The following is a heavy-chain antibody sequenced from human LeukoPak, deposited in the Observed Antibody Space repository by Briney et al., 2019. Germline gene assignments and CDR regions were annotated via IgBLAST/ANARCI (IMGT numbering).Heavy chain of an antibody. CDR3: ARSSYDYVWRSYEAHDY. CDR2: IDWDDDK. V-gene: IGHV2-70*01. Sequence: SGPALVKPTQTLTLTCTFSGFSLRTSGMCVSWIRQPPGKALEWLALIDWDDDKYYSTSLKTRLTISKDTSKNQVVLTMTNMDPVDTATYYCARSSYDYVWRSYEAHDYWGQGTLVTVSS. D-gene: IGHD3-16*01. CDR1: GFSLRTSGMC. J-gene: IGHJ4*02.